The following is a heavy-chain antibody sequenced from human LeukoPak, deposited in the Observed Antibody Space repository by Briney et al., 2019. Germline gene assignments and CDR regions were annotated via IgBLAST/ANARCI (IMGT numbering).Heavy chain of an antibody. D-gene: IGHD1-26*01. CDR3: AKGGKWDVTPFDY. Sequence: GGSLRLSCAASGFTFPSYSMNWVGQAPGKGWEWVSTISGGGGSTYYADSVKGRFTISRDNSKHPLYLQVNSLRAEDTAVYYCAKGGKWDVTPFDYWGQGTLVTVSS. CDR1: GFTFPSYS. CDR2: ISGGGGST. J-gene: IGHJ4*02. V-gene: IGHV3-23*01.